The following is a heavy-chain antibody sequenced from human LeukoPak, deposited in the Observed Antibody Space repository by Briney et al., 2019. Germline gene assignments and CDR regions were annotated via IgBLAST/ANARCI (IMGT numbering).Heavy chain of an antibody. J-gene: IGHJ4*02. Sequence: SQTLSLTCTVSGGSINSGGYYWSWIRQHPGKGLEWIGYIYYSGSTYYNPSLKSRVTISVDTSKNQFSLKLSSVTAADTAVYYCARFSAAATKYYFDYWGQGTLVTVSS. CDR1: GGSINSGGYY. CDR2: IYYSGST. CDR3: ARFSAAATKYYFDY. D-gene: IGHD2-15*01. V-gene: IGHV4-31*03.